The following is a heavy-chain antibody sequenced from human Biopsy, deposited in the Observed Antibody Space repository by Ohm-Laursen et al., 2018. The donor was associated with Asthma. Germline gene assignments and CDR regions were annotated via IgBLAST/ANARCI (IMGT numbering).Heavy chain of an antibody. CDR3: ARGYSGTDRIVYYYSGLEV. J-gene: IGHJ6*02. V-gene: IGHV1-18*04. Sequence: GASVKVSCKASGYTFSSYGIIWVRQAPGQGLEWMGWISDYNGDTHYAQELQGRLTLTTDTSTSTAYMELGSLRSEDTAVYYCARGYSGTDRIVYYYSGLEVWGQGTTVTVSS. CDR2: ISDYNGDT. D-gene: IGHD5-12*01. CDR1: GYTFSSYG.